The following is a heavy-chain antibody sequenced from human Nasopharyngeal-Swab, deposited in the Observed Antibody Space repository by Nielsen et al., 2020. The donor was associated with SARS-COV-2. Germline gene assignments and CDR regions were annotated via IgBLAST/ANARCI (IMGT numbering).Heavy chain of an antibody. CDR3: ARVRGQQWLVSNYYGMDV. Sequence: SVKVSCKASGGTFSSYAISWVRQAPGQGLEWMGGIIPIFGTANYAQKFQGRVTITADKSTSTAYMELSSLRSEDTAVYYCARVRGQQWLVSNYYGMDVWGQGTTVTGSS. J-gene: IGHJ6*02. V-gene: IGHV1-69*06. CDR1: GGTFSSYA. CDR2: IIPIFGTA. D-gene: IGHD6-19*01.